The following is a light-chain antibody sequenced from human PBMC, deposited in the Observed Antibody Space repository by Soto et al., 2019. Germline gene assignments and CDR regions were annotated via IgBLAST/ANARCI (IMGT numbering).Light chain of an antibody. CDR1: SSDIGTYDF. Sequence: QSALTQPASVSGSPGQSITISCTGTSSDIGTYDFVSWYQHLPGKAPKLIISEVSNRPSGVSDRFSGSKSGSVASLTISGLQAEDEADYHCSSYTNTGTLVIFGVGTKLTVL. J-gene: IGLJ2*01. V-gene: IGLV2-14*01. CDR2: EVS. CDR3: SSYTNTGTLVI.